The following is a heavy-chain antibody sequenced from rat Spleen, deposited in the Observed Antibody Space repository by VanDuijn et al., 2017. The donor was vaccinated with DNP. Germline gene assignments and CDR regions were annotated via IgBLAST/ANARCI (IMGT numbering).Heavy chain of an antibody. J-gene: IGHJ2*01. CDR3: ARGNSGHFDY. CDR1: GFSFSDYY. D-gene: IGHD4-3*01. CDR2: IRYDGGTT. Sequence: EVQLVESGGGLVQPGRSLKVSCAASGFSFSDYYVAWVRLAPTKGLEWVAYIRYDGGTTFYGDSVKGRFTISRDNAKNTQYLQMDSLRSEDTATYYCARGNSGHFDYWGQGVMVTVSS. V-gene: IGHV5-20*01.